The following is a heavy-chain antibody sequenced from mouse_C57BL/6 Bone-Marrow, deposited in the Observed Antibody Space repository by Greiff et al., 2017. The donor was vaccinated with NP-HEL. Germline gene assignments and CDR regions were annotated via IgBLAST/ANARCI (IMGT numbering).Heavy chain of an antibody. CDR3: ARSADYDLDY. J-gene: IGHJ4*01. Sequence: VQLKESGGGLVKPGGSLKLSCAASGFTFSDYGMHWVRQAPEKGLEWVAYISSGSSTIYYADTVKGRFTISRDNAKNTLFLQMTSLRSEDTAMYYCARSADYDLDYWGQGTSVTVSS. CDR2: ISSGSSTI. CDR1: GFTFSDYG. V-gene: IGHV5-17*01. D-gene: IGHD2-4*01.